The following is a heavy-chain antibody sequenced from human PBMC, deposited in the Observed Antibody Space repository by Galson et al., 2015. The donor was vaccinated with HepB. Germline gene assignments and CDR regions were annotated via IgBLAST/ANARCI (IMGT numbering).Heavy chain of an antibody. V-gene: IGHV3-23*01. CDR1: GFTFSSYG. D-gene: IGHD6-13*01. Sequence: SLRLSCAASGFTFSSYGMTWVRQAPGKGLEWVSHISGSGGSTFCADSVKGRFTISRDNSKNTLYLQMNSLRAEDTAVYYCATIAAAGTWYWGQGTLVTVSS. CDR3: ATIAAAGTWY. CDR2: ISGSGGST. J-gene: IGHJ4*02.